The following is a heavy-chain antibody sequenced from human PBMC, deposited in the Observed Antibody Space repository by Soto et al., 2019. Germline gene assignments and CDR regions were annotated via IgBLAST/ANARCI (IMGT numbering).Heavy chain of an antibody. CDR2: IIPVFGTA. CDR3: ARGDATKIVVTTYYAMDV. D-gene: IGHD4-17*01. J-gene: IGHJ6*02. Sequence: QVQLVQSGAEVKKPGSSVKVSCKASGGSLSNYGISWVRQAPGQGLEWMGGIIPVFGTANYAQKFQGRVTITADESTYILXMDVTSLRSEDTAVYYCARGDATKIVVTTYYAMDVWGQGTTVTVSS. V-gene: IGHV1-69*12. CDR1: GGSLSNYG.